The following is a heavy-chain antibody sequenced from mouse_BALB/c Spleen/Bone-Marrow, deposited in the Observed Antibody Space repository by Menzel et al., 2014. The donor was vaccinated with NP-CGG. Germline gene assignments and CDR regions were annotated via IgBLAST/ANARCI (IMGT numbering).Heavy chain of an antibody. CDR3: ARVYYGYDGTSSWFAY. CDR1: GYTFTNYV. Sequence: EVQLQQSGPELAKPGASVKMSCKASGYTFTNYVMHWVKQKPGQGLEWIGYINPYNDGTKYNENFKGKATLTSDKSSSTAYMDLSSLTSEDSAVYYCARVYYGYDGTSSWFAYWGQGTLVTVSA. V-gene: IGHV1-14*01. D-gene: IGHD2-2*01. J-gene: IGHJ3*01. CDR2: INPYNDGT.